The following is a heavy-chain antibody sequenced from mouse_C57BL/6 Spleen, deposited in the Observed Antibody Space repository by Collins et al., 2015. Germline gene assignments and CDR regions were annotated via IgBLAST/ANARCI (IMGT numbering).Heavy chain of an antibody. J-gene: IGHJ1*01. Sequence: EVQLVESGGGLVKPGGSLKLSCAASGFTFSGYYMYWVRQTPEKRLEWVATISDGGSYTYHPDSVKGRFTISRDNAKNNLYLQMSSLKSEDTAMYYCARDRASMVSNWYFDVWGAGTTVTVSS. CDR1: GFTFSGYY. CDR3: ARDRASMVSNWYFDV. V-gene: IGHV5-4*02. CDR2: ISDGGSYT. D-gene: IGHD2-10*02.